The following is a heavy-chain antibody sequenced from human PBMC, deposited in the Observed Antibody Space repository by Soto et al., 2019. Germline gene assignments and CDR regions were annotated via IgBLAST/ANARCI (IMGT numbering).Heavy chain of an antibody. D-gene: IGHD3-22*01. Sequence: EVQPLESGGGLVQPGGSLRLSCAASGFTFSSYAMSWVRQAPGKGLEWVSAISGSGGSTYYADSVKGRFTISRDDSKNTLYLQMNSQRAEDKAIYYCAKGEAYYYDRSGYPLGGWGQGTLVTVSS. V-gene: IGHV3-23*01. CDR3: AKGEAYYYDRSGYPLGG. CDR2: ISGSGGST. J-gene: IGHJ4*02. CDR1: GFTFSSYA.